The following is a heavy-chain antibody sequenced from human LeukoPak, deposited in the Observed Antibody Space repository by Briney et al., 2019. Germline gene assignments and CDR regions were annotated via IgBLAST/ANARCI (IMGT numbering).Heavy chain of an antibody. CDR2: ISYDGSNK. CDR3: ARDGYYGSGSYYNVPTLYFDY. Sequence: PGRSLRLSCAASGFTFSSYAMHWVRQAPGKGLECVAVISYDGSNKYYADSVKGRFTISRDNSKNTLYLQMNSLRAEDTAVYYSARDGYYGSGSYYNVPTLYFDYWGQGTLVTVSS. D-gene: IGHD3-10*01. V-gene: IGHV3-30*04. J-gene: IGHJ4*02. CDR1: GFTFSSYA.